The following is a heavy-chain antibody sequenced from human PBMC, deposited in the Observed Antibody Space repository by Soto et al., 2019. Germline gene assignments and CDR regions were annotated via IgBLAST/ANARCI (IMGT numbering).Heavy chain of an antibody. J-gene: IGHJ4*02. CDR3: ARFGNFGFPYYFDS. D-gene: IGHD1-7*01. CDR2: ISYSGNAI. Sequence: PGGSLRLSCAASGFSLSDHNMNWVRQAPGKALEWIAYISYSGNAIYYAESVKGRFTVSRDTAKNSLFLQMNSLRDEDTAVYYCARFGNFGFPYYFDSWGQGTLVTVSS. CDR1: GFSLSDHN. V-gene: IGHV3-48*02.